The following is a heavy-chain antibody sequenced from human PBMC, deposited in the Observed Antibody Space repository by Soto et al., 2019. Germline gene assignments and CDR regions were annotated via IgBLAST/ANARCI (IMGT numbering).Heavy chain of an antibody. CDR2: INPNSGGT. J-gene: IGHJ5*02. D-gene: IGHD2-15*01. CDR1: GYTMTGYY. V-gene: IGHV1-2*02. CDR3: ARGGRWLHTPAWCDH. Sequence: APVKVSSKAPGYTMTGYYMHWVRQDPGKGLEWMGRINPNSGGTKDAKKFQGRVTMTRDTCIRTAYMDLSRLRTDVTAVYYGARGGRWLHTPAWCDHGSEGALV.